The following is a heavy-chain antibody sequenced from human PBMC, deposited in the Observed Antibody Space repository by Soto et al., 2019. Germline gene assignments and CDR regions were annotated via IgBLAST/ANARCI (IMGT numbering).Heavy chain of an antibody. CDR3: ARDTPPEYSSGWYVYFDY. Sequence: GGSLRLSCAASGFTFSSYSMNWVRQAPGKGLEWVSYISSSSSTIYYADSVKGRFTISRDNAKNSLYLQMNSLRAEDTAVYYCARDTPPEYSSGWYVYFDYWGQGTLVTVSS. CDR1: GFTFSSYS. CDR2: ISSSSSTI. J-gene: IGHJ4*02. V-gene: IGHV3-48*01. D-gene: IGHD6-19*01.